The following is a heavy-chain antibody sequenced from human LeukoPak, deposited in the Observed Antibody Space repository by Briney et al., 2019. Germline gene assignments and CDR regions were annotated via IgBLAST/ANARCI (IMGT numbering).Heavy chain of an antibody. CDR2: IRNKANSYTT. CDR1: GFRFSDYY. CDR3: ARDAGARGNVFDI. V-gene: IGHV3-72*01. D-gene: IGHD3-10*01. Sequence: GGSLRLSCAASGFRFSDYYIDWVRQAPGKGLEWVGRIRNKANSYTTEYAASVKGRFTSSRDDLKNSVYLQINSLKTEDTAVYYCARDAGARGNVFDIWGQGTMVTVSS. J-gene: IGHJ3*02.